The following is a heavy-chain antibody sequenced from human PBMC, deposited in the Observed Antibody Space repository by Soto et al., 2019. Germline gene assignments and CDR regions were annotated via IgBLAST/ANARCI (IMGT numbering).Heavy chain of an antibody. CDR2: IVVGSGNT. D-gene: IGHD3-10*01. Sequence: VKVSCKASGFTFTSSAVQWVRQARGQRLEWVGWIVVGSGNTNYAQKFQERVTITRDMSTSTAYMELSSLRSEDTAVYYCAAGNGSGSYYYYYYGMDVWGQGTTVTVSS. CDR1: GFTFTSSA. J-gene: IGHJ6*02. CDR3: AAGNGSGSYYYYYYGMDV. V-gene: IGHV1-58*01.